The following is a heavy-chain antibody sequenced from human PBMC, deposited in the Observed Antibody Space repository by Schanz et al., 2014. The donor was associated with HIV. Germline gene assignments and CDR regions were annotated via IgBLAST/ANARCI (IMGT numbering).Heavy chain of an antibody. J-gene: IGHJ4*02. D-gene: IGHD5-12*01. Sequence: EVQLLESGGGFVQPGGSLRLSCAASGFAFNNYAMTWVRQAPGKGLEWVSTISGSGGSPYYADSVKGRFTISRDNSKNTLYLQMNSLRAEDTAVYYCAKGLTIWLQPPFDYWGQGTLVTVSS. CDR2: ISGSGGSP. V-gene: IGHV3-23*01. CDR3: AKGLTIWLQPPFDY. CDR1: GFAFNNYA.